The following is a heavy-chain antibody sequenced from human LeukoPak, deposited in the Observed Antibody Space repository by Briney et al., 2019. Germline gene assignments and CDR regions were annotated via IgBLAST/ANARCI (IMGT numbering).Heavy chain of an antibody. V-gene: IGHV1-46*01. J-gene: IGHJ4*02. D-gene: IGHD2-2*01. CDR3: ARTAWDCSSTSCYFDY. CDR2: INPSGGST. CDR1: GYTFTSYY. Sequence: GASVKVSCKASGYTFTSYYMHWVRQAPGQGLEWMGIINPSGGSTSYAQKFQGRVTMTRDTSTSTVYMELSSLRSEDTAVYYCARTAWDCSSTSCYFDYWGQGTLVTVSS.